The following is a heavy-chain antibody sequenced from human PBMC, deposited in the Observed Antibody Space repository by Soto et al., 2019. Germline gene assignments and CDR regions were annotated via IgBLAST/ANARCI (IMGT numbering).Heavy chain of an antibody. V-gene: IGHV3-21*01. D-gene: IGHD3-9*01. CDR3: AREMPPYYDILTGYDY. Sequence: EVQLVESGGGLVKPGGSLRLSCAASGFTFSSYSMNWVRQAPGKGLEWVSSISSSSSYIYYADSVKGRFTISRDNAKTSLYLQMNSLRAEDTAVHYCAREMPPYYDILTGYDYWGQGTLVTVSS. CDR2: ISSSSSYI. CDR1: GFTFSSYS. J-gene: IGHJ4*02.